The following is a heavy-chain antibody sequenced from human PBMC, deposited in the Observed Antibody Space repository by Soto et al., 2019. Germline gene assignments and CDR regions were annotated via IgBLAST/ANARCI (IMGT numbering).Heavy chain of an antibody. CDR2: IYYSGST. CDR1: GGSLSSYY. D-gene: IGHD2-2*03. V-gene: IGHV4-59*08. J-gene: IGHJ4*02. CDR3: ARHAGSLGY. Sequence: SETLSLTCTVSGGSLSSYYWSWIRQPPGKGLEWIGYIYYSGSTNYNPSLKSRVTISVDTSKSQFSLNLGSVTAADTAVYFCARHAGSLGYWCQGTLVTVSS.